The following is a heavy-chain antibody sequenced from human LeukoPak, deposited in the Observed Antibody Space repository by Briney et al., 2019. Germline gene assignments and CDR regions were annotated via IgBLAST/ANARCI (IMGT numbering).Heavy chain of an antibody. Sequence: KTSETLSLTCTVSGGSISSSSYYWGWIRQPPGKGLEWIGSIYYSGSTYYNPSLKSRVTISVDTSKNQFSLKLSSVTAADTAVYYCARVNSSSWYGYYYYMDVWGKGTTVTVSS. CDR2: IYYSGST. CDR3: ARVNSSSWYGYYYYMDV. V-gene: IGHV4-39*07. D-gene: IGHD6-13*01. J-gene: IGHJ6*03. CDR1: GGSISSSSYY.